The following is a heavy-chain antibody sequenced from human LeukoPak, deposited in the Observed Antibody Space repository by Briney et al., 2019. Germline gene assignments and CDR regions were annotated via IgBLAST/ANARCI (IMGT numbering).Heavy chain of an antibody. CDR1: EFTVSSNY. CDR2: IYRGGTT. V-gene: IGHV3-66*01. D-gene: IGHD3-9*01. Sequence: GGSLRLSCAVSEFTVSSNYMSWVRQAPGKGLEWVSVIYRGGTTYYADSVNGRFTISRDNSKNTLYLQMNSLRAEDTAVYYCARDTIHLNAFDIWGQGTMVTVSS. J-gene: IGHJ3*02. CDR3: ARDTIHLNAFDI.